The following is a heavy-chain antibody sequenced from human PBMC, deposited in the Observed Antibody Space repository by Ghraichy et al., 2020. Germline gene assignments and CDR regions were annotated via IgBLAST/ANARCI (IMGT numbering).Heavy chain of an antibody. CDR2: IYHTGKT. V-gene: IGHV4-38-2*02. Sequence: SETLSLTCAVSGYSITRGYYWGWIRQPPGKGLEWIGTIYHTGKTYYSPSLKSRVTISVETSKNQFSLKVSSVTAADTAVYYCARDDSSGWYYYWGQGTLVTVSS. J-gene: IGHJ4*02. CDR3: ARDDSSGWYYY. CDR1: GYSITRGYY. D-gene: IGHD6-19*01.